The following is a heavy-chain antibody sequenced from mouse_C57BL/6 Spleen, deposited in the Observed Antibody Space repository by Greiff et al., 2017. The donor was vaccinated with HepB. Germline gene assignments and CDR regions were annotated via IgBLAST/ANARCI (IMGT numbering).Heavy chain of an antibody. CDR3: ARDITTVVGYFDY. D-gene: IGHD1-1*01. CDR1: GFTFSSYA. Sequence: DVQLVESGGGLVKPGGSLKLSCAASGFTFSSYAMSWVRQTPEKRLEWVATISDGGSYTYYPDNVKGRFTISRDNAKNNLYLQMSHLKSEDTAMYYCARDITTVVGYFDYWGQGTTLTVSS. J-gene: IGHJ2*01. CDR2: ISDGGSYT. V-gene: IGHV5-4*01.